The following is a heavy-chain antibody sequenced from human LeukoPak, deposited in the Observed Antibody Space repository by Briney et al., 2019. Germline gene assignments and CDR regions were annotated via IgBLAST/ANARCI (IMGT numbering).Heavy chain of an antibody. CDR2: ISGSGGST. Sequence: PGGSLRLSCAASGFTFSSYAMSWVRQAPGKGLEWVSAISGSGGSTYYADSVKGRFTISRDNSKNTLYLQMNSLRAEDTAVYYCAKGSLGTAMVAYYFDYWGQGTLVTVSS. CDR3: AKGSLGTAMVAYYFDY. CDR1: GFTFSSYA. V-gene: IGHV3-23*01. D-gene: IGHD5-18*01. J-gene: IGHJ4*02.